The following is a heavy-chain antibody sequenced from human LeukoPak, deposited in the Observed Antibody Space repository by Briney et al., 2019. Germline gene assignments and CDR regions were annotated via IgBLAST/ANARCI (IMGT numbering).Heavy chain of an antibody. J-gene: IGHJ4*02. D-gene: IGHD2-21*02. CDR2: IYSGGST. V-gene: IGHV3-66*01. CDR3: ARIVPVSGEFFYL. Sequence: LPGGSLRLSCAASGFTVSGNYMSWVRQAPGKGLEWVSAIYSGGSTYYADSVKGRFSISRDNSKNTLYLHMDSLRAEDTAVYYCARIVPVSGEFFYLWGQGTLVTVSS. CDR1: GFTVSGNY.